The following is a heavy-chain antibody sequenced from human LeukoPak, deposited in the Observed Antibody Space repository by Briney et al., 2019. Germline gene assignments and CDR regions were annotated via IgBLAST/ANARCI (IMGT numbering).Heavy chain of an antibody. CDR3: ARAYQRLGELSLPDY. CDR2: INTNTGNP. CDR1: GYTFTSYA. D-gene: IGHD3-16*02. Sequence: ASVKVSCKASGYTFTSYAMNWVRQAPGQGLEWMGWINTNTGNPTYAQGFTGRFVFSLDTSVSTAYLQISSLKAEDTALYYCARAYQRLGELSLPDYWGQGTLVTISS. J-gene: IGHJ4*02. V-gene: IGHV7-4-1*02.